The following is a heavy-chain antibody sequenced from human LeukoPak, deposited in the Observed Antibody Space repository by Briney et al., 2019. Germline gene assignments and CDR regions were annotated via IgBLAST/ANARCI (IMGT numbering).Heavy chain of an antibody. Sequence: GASVKVSCKASGYTFTGYYMHWVRQAPGQGLEWMGWINPNSGGTNYAQKFQGRVTMTRDTSISTAYMELSRLRSDDTAVYYCARFPIQLWLYGFDYWGQGTLVTVFS. V-gene: IGHV1-2*02. CDR2: INPNSGGT. J-gene: IGHJ4*02. CDR1: GYTFTGYY. CDR3: ARFPIQLWLYGFDY. D-gene: IGHD5-18*01.